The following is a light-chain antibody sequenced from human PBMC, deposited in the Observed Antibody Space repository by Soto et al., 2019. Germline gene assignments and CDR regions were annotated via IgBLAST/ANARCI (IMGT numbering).Light chain of an antibody. CDR3: IAWDDSLNGWV. CDR2: RNT. CDR1: SSNIGSNA. Sequence: QLVLTQPPSASGTPGQRVTLSCSGSSSNIGSNAVNWYQHLPGTAPKVLIYRNTQRPSGVPDRISGSKSGTSASLAISGLQSEDEADYYCIAWDDSLNGWVFGGGTK. J-gene: IGLJ3*02. V-gene: IGLV1-44*01.